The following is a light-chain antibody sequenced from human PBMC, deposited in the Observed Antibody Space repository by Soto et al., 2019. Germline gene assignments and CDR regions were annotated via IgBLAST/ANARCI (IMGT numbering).Light chain of an antibody. CDR3: QQYNNWPPYT. CDR2: GAS. V-gene: IGKV3-15*01. CDR1: QSVGSD. Sequence: EIVMTQSPATLSVSPGERATLSCRASQSVGSDLAWYQQRPGQAPRLVIFGASTRATGIPARFSGSGSGTEFTLTIGTLRSEVFAVYYGQQYNNWPPYTFGQGTKLEIK. J-gene: IGKJ2*01.